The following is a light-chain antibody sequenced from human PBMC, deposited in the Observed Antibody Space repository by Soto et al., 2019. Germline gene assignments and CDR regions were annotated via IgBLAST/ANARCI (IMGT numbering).Light chain of an antibody. CDR1: SSDVGSYNY. J-gene: IGLJ2*01. Sequence: QSALTQPPSASGFPGQSVTISCTGTSSDVGSYNYVSWYQQQPGKAPKLMIYEVSKRPSGVPDRFSGSKSGNTASLTVSGLQAEDEADYYCSSYAGSNNLVFGGGTKLTVL. V-gene: IGLV2-8*01. CDR2: EVS. CDR3: SSYAGSNNLV.